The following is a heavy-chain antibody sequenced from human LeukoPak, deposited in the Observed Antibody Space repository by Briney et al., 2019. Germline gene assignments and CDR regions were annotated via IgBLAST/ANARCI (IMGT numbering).Heavy chain of an antibody. CDR3: ARHGENRYYYDSSAYDY. CDR1: GYSFTSYW. Sequence: GESLKISCKGSGYSFTSYWIGWVRQMPGKGLEWMGIIYPGDSDTRYSPSFQGQVTISADKSISTAYLQWSSLKASDTAMDYCARHGENRYYYDSSAYDYWGQGTLVTVSS. V-gene: IGHV5-51*01. CDR2: IYPGDSDT. D-gene: IGHD3-22*01. J-gene: IGHJ4*02.